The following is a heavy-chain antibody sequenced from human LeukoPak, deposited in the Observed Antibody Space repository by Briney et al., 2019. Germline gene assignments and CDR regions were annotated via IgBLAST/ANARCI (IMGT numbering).Heavy chain of an antibody. J-gene: IGHJ4*02. V-gene: IGHV1-18*01. Sequence: ASVKVSCKTSGYTFTNHGISWVRQAPGQGLEWMGWISGYNGNTNYVQKFRGRITMTTDTSTSTAYLQLRSLSTDDTALYYCARDLSLGRHDDGEPFDSWGQGTLVTVSS. CDR3: ARDLSLGRHDDGEPFDS. CDR2: ISGYNGNT. D-gene: IGHD4-17*01. CDR1: GYTFTNHG.